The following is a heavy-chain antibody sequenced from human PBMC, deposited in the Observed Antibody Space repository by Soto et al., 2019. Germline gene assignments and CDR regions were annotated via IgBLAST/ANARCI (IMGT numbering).Heavy chain of an antibody. J-gene: IGHJ6*03. V-gene: IGHV4-59*01. Sequence: QVQLQESGPGLVKPSETLSLTCTVSGGSISSYYWSWIRQPPGKGLEWIGYIYYSGSTNYNPSLKSRVTISVDTSKNQFSLKLSSVTAADTAVYYCARAHKDNTNYDFWSGYSDYYYYYMDVWGKGTTVTVSS. CDR3: ARAHKDNTNYDFWSGYSDYYYYYMDV. CDR1: GGSISSYY. D-gene: IGHD3-3*01. CDR2: IYYSGST.